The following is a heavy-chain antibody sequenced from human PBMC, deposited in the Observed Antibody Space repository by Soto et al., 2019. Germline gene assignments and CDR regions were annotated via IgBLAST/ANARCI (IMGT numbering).Heavy chain of an antibody. CDR1: GGSISSGGYY. D-gene: IGHD6-13*01. V-gene: IGHV4-31*03. Sequence: SETLSLTCTVSGGSISSGGYYWSWIRQHPGKGLEWIGYIYYSGSTYYNPSLKSRVTISVDTSKNQFSLKLSSVTAADTAVYYCARDLREGGSSWFRENWFDPWGQGTLVTVSS. CDR2: IYYSGST. J-gene: IGHJ5*02. CDR3: ARDLREGGSSWFRENWFDP.